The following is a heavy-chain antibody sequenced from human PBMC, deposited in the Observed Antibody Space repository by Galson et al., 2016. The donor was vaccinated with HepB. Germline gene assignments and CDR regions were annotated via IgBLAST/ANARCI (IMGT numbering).Heavy chain of an antibody. J-gene: IGHJ3*01. CDR3: TRHLYGGNSVGGVFDV. V-gene: IGHV5-51*01. Sequence: QSGAEVKKPGDSLKISCEGSGYRFNSYWIAWVRQMPGKGLEWMGMTYPGGDSQNKYSPSFQGQVTISGDTSVSTVYLQWGSLTASASAIYYCTRHLYGGNSVGGVFDVWGQGAMVTVSA. D-gene: IGHD4-23*01. CDR1: GYRFNSYW. CDR2: TYPGGDSQN.